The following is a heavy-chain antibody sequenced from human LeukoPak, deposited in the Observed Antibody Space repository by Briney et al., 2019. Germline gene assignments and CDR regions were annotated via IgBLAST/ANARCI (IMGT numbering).Heavy chain of an antibody. J-gene: IGHJ4*02. CDR1: SGSISSSGYY. CDR2: IYYSGST. CDR3: ARNADMYYYVDN. V-gene: IGHV4-31*03. Sequence: SDTLSLTCTVSSGSISSSGYYCSWIRPHPGKGLEWIGWIYYSGSTYYNPSLKSRVTISVDTYKNQFSLSLSSVTAADTAVYYCARNADMYYYVDNWGQGTLVTVSS. D-gene: IGHD3-10*01.